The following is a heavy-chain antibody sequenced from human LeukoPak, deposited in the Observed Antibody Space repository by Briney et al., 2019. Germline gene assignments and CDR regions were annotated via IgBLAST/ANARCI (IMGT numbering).Heavy chain of an antibody. D-gene: IGHD1-26*01. J-gene: IGHJ3*02. V-gene: IGHV3-66*02. CDR2: IYGGGST. Sequence: GGSLRLSCAVSAFTVSSNYVSWVRQAPGKGLEWVSVIYGGGSTNYADSVKGRFTISRDNFKNTLYLQMNSLRAEDTAVYYCARDHSGSYQRAFDIWGQGTMVTVSS. CDR3: ARDHSGSYQRAFDI. CDR1: AFTVSSNY.